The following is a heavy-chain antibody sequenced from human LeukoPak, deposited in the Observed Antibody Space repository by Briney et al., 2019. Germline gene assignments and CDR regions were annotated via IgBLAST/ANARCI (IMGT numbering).Heavy chain of an antibody. J-gene: IGHJ5*02. CDR1: GGSISSYY. V-gene: IGHV4-59*01. Sequence: SETLSLTCTVSGGSISSYYWSWIRQPPGKGLEWIRFIYYSGSTNYNPSLKSRVTISVDTSKNQFFLDLRSVTAADTAVYYCARVPRIEAGATGDWFDPWGQGTVVTVSS. D-gene: IGHD6-13*01. CDR2: IYYSGST. CDR3: ARVPRIEAGATGDWFDP.